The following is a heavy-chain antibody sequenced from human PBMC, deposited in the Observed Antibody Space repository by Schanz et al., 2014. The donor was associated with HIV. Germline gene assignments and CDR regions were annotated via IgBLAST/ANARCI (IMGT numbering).Heavy chain of an antibody. V-gene: IGHV4-39*01. CDR1: GGSISSSSFS. CDR3: ARLPRHDSSGNYGFDY. D-gene: IGHD3-22*01. J-gene: IGHJ4*02. Sequence: QLQLQESGPGLVKPSETLSLTCIVSGGSISSSSFSWGWIRQSPGKGLEWIGTIYYSGSTYYNPPRKSRVPIAVDSSKIFFSRRARSVTAADTAVYHCARLPRHDSSGNYGFDYWGQGTLVTVSS. CDR2: IYYSGST.